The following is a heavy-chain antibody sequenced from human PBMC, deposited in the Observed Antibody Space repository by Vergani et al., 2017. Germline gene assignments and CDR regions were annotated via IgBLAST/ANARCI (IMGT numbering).Heavy chain of an antibody. CDR2: IHPADSDT. CDR1: GYSFTNYW. CDR3: ARLYGLDSSGSKYFDY. D-gene: IGHD3-22*01. J-gene: IGHJ4*02. V-gene: IGHV5-51*01. Sequence: EVQLVQSGAEVKKPGESLKISCQISGYSFTNYWIGWVRQMPGKGLEWMGIIHPADSDTRYSPSFRGQVTISVDKSISTAYLQRSSLRASDSAMYYCARLYGLDSSGSKYFDYWGQGTLVTVS.